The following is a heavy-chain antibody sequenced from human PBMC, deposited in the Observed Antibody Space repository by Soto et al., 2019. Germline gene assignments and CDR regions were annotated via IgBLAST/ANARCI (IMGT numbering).Heavy chain of an antibody. CDR2: INWNGRKT. CDR1: GFKFDDYG. Sequence: DVQLLESGGGVVRPGGSVRLSCAGAGFKFDDYGMMWVRQVPGKGPEWVSGINWNGRKTGYVDSVKGRFTISRDNTKKSLYLQMDSLRAEDMAMYYCVRDKESGYYSWYFDVWGRGTQVTVSS. V-gene: IGHV3-20*04. CDR3: VRDKESGYYSWYFDV. D-gene: IGHD3-22*01. J-gene: IGHJ2*01.